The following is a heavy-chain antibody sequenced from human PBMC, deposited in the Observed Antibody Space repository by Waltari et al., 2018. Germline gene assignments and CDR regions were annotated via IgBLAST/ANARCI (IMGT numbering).Heavy chain of an antibody. CDR1: GFTFSSYG. CDR2: IWYDGSNK. CDR3: ASGGLDGYRFDY. V-gene: IGHV3-33*01. J-gene: IGHJ4*02. D-gene: IGHD5-12*01. Sequence: QVQLVESGGGVVQPGRSLRLSCAASGFTFSSYGMHWVRQAPGKGLEWVAVIWYDGSNKYYADSVKGRFTISRDNSKNTLYLQMNSLRSEDTAVYYCASGGLDGYRFDYWGQGTLVTVSS.